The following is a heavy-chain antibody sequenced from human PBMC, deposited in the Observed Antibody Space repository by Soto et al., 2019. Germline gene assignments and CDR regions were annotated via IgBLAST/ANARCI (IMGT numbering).Heavy chain of an antibody. CDR2: ISSSSSYI. CDR3: ARVEEVYCRYFDY. J-gene: IGHJ4*02. CDR1: GFTFSSYS. Sequence: EVQLVESGGGLVKPGGSLRLSCAASGFTFSSYSMNWVRQAPGKGLEWVSSISSSSSYIYYADSVKGRFTISRDNAKNSLYLQMNSLRAEDTAVYYCARVEEVYCRYFDYWGQGTLVTVSS. V-gene: IGHV3-21*01. D-gene: IGHD2-15*01.